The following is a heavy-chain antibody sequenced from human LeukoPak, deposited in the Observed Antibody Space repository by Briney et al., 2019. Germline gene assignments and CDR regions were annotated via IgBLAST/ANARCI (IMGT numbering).Heavy chain of an antibody. CDR2: ISYDGSNK. D-gene: IGHD2-15*01. J-gene: IGHJ4*02. CDR3: ARSRGGSPASY. Sequence: GGSLRLSCAASGFTFSSYAMHWVRQAPGKGLEWVAVISYDGSNKYYADSVKGRFTISRDNSKNTLYLQMNSLRAEDTAVYYCARSRGGSPASYWGQGTLVTVSS. CDR1: GFTFSSYA. V-gene: IGHV3-30*04.